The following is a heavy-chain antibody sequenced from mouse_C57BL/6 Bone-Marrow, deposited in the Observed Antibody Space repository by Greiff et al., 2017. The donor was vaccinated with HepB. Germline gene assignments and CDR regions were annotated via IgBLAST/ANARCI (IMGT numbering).Heavy chain of an antibody. Sequence: VKLMESGPELVKPGASVKISCKASGYAFSSSWMNWVKQRPGKGLEWIGRIYPGDGDTNYNGKFKGKATLTADKSSSTAYMQLSSLTSEDSAVYFCARPDGYYLAWFAYWGQGTLVTVSA. V-gene: IGHV1-82*01. CDR3: ARPDGYYLAWFAY. J-gene: IGHJ3*01. CDR1: GYAFSSSW. CDR2: IYPGDGDT. D-gene: IGHD2-3*01.